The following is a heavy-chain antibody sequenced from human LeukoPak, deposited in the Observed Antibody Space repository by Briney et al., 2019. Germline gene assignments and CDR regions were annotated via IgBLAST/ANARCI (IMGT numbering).Heavy chain of an antibody. J-gene: IGHJ4*02. V-gene: IGHV3-48*03. CDR2: ISSSGDSI. Sequence: GGSLRPSCAASGFPFSSYEMNWVRQAPGKGLEWVSYISSSGDSIYYADSVKGRFTVSRDNAKKSLYLHMNSLRDDDTAVYYCARGTGLDYWGQGTLVTVSS. CDR1: GFPFSSYE. CDR3: ARGTGLDY. D-gene: IGHD1-14*01.